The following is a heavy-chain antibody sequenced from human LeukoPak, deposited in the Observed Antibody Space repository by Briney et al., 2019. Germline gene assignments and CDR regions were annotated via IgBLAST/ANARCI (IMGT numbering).Heavy chain of an antibody. CDR2: FDPEDGEA. CDR1: GYTLTELS. V-gene: IGHV1-24*01. CDR3: ATDLITMSSGYPTFDY. D-gene: IGHD3-22*01. J-gene: IGHJ4*02. Sequence: GASVKFSCKVSGYTLTELSMHWVRQAPGKGLEWMGGFDPEDGEAIYAQKFQGRVTMTEDTSTDTAYMELSSLRSEDTAVYYCATDLITMSSGYPTFDYWGQGTLVTVSS.